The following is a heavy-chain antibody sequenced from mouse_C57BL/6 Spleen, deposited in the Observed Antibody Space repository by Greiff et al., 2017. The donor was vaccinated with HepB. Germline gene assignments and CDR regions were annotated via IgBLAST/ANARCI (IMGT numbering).Heavy chain of an antibody. V-gene: IGHV3-6*01. J-gene: IGHJ4*01. D-gene: IGHD2-3*01. CDR2: ISYDGSN. CDR1: GYSITSGYY. Sequence: VQLKESGPGLVKPSQSLSLTCSVTGYSITSGYYWNWIRQFPGNKLEWMGYISYDGSNNYNPSLKNRISITRDTSENQFFLKLNSVTTEDTATYYCASFDGYSQYYYAMDYWGQGTSVTVSS. CDR3: ASFDGYSQYYYAMDY.